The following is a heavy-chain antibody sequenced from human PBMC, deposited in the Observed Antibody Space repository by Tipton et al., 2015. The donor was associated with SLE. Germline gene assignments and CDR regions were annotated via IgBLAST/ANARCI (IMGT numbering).Heavy chain of an antibody. CDR1: GASISSGSYY. CDR3: ARDGGSSWSLDAFDT. Sequence: TLSLTCTVSGASISSGSYYWNWIRQPAGKGREWIGRVYSSGTTNYNSSLKSRVTISVDTSKNQFSLKLSSVTAADTAVYYCARDGGSSWSLDAFDTWGQGTMVTVSS. D-gene: IGHD6-13*01. J-gene: IGHJ3*02. CDR2: VYSSGTT. V-gene: IGHV4-61*02.